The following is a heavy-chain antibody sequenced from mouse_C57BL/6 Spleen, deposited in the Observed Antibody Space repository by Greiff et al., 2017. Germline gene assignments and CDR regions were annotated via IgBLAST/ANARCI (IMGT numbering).Heavy chain of an antibody. D-gene: IGHD4-1*01. J-gene: IGHJ3*01. CDR2: IYPSDSET. CDR1: GYTFTSYW. Sequence: QVQLQQSGAELVRPGSSVKLSCKASGYTFTSYWMDWVKQRPGQGLEWIGNIYPSDSETHYNQKFKDKATLTVDKSSSTAYMQLSSLTSEDSAVYYCARSGLGRGAYWGQGTLVTVSA. V-gene: IGHV1-61*01. CDR3: ARSGLGRGAY.